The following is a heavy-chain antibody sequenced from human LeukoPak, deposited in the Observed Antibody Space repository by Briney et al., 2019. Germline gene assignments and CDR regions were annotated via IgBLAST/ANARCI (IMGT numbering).Heavy chain of an antibody. V-gene: IGHV1-69*06. Sequence: SVKVSCKASGGTFSSYAISWVRPAPGQGLEWMGRIIPIFGTANYAQKFQGRVTITADKSTSTAYMELSSLRSEDTAVYYCARGHTGKAPNWFDPWGQGTLVTVSS. CDR2: IIPIFGTA. D-gene: IGHD3-10*01. J-gene: IGHJ5*02. CDR1: GGTFSSYA. CDR3: ARGHTGKAPNWFDP.